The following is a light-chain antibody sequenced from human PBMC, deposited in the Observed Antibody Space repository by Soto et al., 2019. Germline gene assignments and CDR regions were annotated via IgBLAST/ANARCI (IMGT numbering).Light chain of an antibody. CDR2: DGS. CDR3: TSHAARSTSV. Sequence: QSALTQPASVSGSPGQSITISCTGTSSDVGGYNYVSWYQQHPGKAPKLMIYDGSNRPLGCSNRSAGSKSGNTASLTISGLKAEDEDYYSCTSHAARSTSVFGTGTKLTVL. J-gene: IGLJ1*01. V-gene: IGLV2-14*01. CDR1: SSDVGGYNY.